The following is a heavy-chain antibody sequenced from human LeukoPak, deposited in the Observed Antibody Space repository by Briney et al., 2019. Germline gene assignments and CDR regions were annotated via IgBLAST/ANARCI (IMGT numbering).Heavy chain of an antibody. J-gene: IGHJ5*02. CDR2: IYTSGST. D-gene: IGHD3-3*01. Sequence: SETLSLTCTVSGGFISSGSYYWSWIRQPAGKGLEWIGRIYTSGSTNYNPSLKSRVTISVDTSKNQFSLKLSSVTAADTAVYYCARDDYDFWSGTKNNWFDPWGQGTLVTVSS. CDR1: GGFISSGSYY. V-gene: IGHV4-61*02. CDR3: ARDDYDFWSGTKNNWFDP.